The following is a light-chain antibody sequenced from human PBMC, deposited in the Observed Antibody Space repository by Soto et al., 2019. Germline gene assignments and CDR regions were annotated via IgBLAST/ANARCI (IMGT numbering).Light chain of an antibody. V-gene: IGLV2-11*01. CDR1: SSDVGGYNY. CDR3: CSYAGSYYV. J-gene: IGLJ1*01. CDR2: DVS. Sequence: QSALTQPRSVSGSPGQSVTISCTGTSSDVGGYNYVSWYQQHPGKAPKLMIYDVSKRPSGVPDRFSGSKSGNTASLTISGLQAEDDADYYCCSYAGSYYVFGTATKLTVL.